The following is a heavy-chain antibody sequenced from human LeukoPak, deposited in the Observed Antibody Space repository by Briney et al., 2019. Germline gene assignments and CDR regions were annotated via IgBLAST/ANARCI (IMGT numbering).Heavy chain of an antibody. Sequence: GGSLRLSCAASGFTFSSHWMHWVRQAPGKGLVWVSRINTDGRSTSYADSVKGRFTISRDNSKSTLYLQMNSLKAEDTAVYFCVRKPDYYGSDYWGQGTLVTVSS. J-gene: IGHJ4*02. CDR2: INTDGRST. D-gene: IGHD3-10*01. CDR1: GFTFSSHW. V-gene: IGHV3-74*01. CDR3: VRKPDYYGSDY.